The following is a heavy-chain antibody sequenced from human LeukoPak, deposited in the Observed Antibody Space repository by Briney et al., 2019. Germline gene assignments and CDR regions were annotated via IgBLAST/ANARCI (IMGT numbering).Heavy chain of an antibody. Sequence: PGGSLRLSCEPSGFPFSSYWMLWLRHAPGKGLVWVARISGDGTIKTYADFVRGRFTISRDNTKNILYLQMNSLKVEDTAIYFCSRSQFDYWGQGVLVTVSS. J-gene: IGHJ4*02. V-gene: IGHV3-74*03. CDR2: ISGDGTIK. CDR3: SRSQFDY. CDR1: GFPFSSYW.